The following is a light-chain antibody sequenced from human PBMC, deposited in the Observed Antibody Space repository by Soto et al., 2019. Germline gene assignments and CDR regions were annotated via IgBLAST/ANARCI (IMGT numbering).Light chain of an antibody. CDR3: QTWDTVVV. J-gene: IGLJ2*01. Sequence: QLVLTQSPSASASLGASVKLTCTLSSGHSDYGIAWHQQQPDKGPRYLMKLNRDGSHNKGDGIPDRFSGSSSGAERYLTXXXXXXXXXXDYYCQTWDTVVVFGGGTKLTVL. CDR1: SGHSDYG. V-gene: IGLV4-69*01. CDR2: LNRDGSH.